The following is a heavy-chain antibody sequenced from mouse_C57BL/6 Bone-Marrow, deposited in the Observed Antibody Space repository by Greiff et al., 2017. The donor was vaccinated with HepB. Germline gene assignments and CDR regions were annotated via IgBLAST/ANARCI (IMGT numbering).Heavy chain of an antibody. D-gene: IGHD2-4*01. J-gene: IGHJ3*01. V-gene: IGHV8-12*01. CDR2: IYWDDDK. CDR1: GFSLSTSGMG. CDR3: AFYDYDSWFAY. Sequence: QVTLKESGPGILQSSQILSLTCSFSGFSLSTSGMGVSWIRQPSGKGLEWLAHIYWDDDKRYNPSLKSRLTISKDTSRNQVFLKITSVDTADTATYYCAFYDYDSWFAYWGQGTLVTVSA.